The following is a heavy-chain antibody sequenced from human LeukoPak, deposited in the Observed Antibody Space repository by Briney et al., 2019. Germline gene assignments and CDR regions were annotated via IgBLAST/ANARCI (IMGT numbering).Heavy chain of an antibody. CDR3: ARAAGRYFDY. D-gene: IGHD3-10*01. Sequence: GGSLRLSCAAAGFSFRSYSMNWVRQAPGKGLERVSFITSTSSDLFYADSVKGRFTVSRDNARNSLYLQMNNLRAEDTAVYYCARAAGRYFDYWGQGSLVTVSS. CDR1: GFSFRSYS. CDR2: ITSTSSDL. J-gene: IGHJ4*03. V-gene: IGHV3-21*01.